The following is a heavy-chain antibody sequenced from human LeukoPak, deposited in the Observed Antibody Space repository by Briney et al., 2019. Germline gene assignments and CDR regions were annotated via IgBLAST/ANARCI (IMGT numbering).Heavy chain of an antibody. Sequence: GGSLRLSCAASGFTFSSYAMSWVRQAPGKGLEWVSAISSSGGSTYYADSVKGRFTISRDNSKNTLYLQMNSLRAEDTAVYYCATLPDDSSGYSLDYWGQGTLVTVSS. D-gene: IGHD3-22*01. CDR1: GFTFSSYA. CDR2: ISSSGGST. CDR3: ATLPDDSSGYSLDY. J-gene: IGHJ4*02. V-gene: IGHV3-23*01.